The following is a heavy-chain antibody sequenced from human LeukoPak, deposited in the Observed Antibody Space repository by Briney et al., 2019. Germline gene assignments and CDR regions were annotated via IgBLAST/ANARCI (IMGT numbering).Heavy chain of an antibody. J-gene: IGHJ4*02. V-gene: IGHV4-39*01. CDR2: FSYSGNI. CDR1: GASINSGTYY. D-gene: IGHD3-10*01. Sequence: SETLSLTCTVSGASINSGTYYWGWVRQPPGKGLEWIGTFSYSGNIYYNPSLKSRVTISVDMSKNQFSLELTSVTAADTAVYYCASLITMVRGVINYWGQGTLVTVSS. CDR3: ASLITMVRGVINY.